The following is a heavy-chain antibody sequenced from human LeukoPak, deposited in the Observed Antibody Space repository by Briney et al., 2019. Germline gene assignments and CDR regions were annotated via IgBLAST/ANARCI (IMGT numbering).Heavy chain of an antibody. Sequence: SQTLSLTCAVSGDSVSGSPAVWNWIRQSPSRGLEWLGRAYYRSKWFIDYALSVKGRITITPDTSKNQFSLQLNSVTAEDTAVYYCARGAVRGGTNFDYWGQGTLVTVSS. D-gene: IGHD3-10*01. J-gene: IGHJ4*02. CDR2: AYYRSKWFI. CDR1: GDSVSGSPAV. V-gene: IGHV6-1*01. CDR3: ARGAVRGGTNFDY.